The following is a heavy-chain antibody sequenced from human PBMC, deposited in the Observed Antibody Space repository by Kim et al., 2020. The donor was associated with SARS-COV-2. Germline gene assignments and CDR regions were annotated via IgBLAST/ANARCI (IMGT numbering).Heavy chain of an antibody. CDR2: ISYDGSNK. CDR3: AKDPRMAYCGGDCKSAWARGGYWFDP. V-gene: IGHV3-30*18. D-gene: IGHD2-21*01. J-gene: IGHJ5*02. Sequence: GGSLRLSCAASGFTFSSYGMHWVRQAPGKGLEWVAVISYDGSNKYYADSVKGRFTISRDNSKNTLYLQMNSLRAEDTAVYYCAKDPRMAYCGGDCKSAWARGGYWFDPWGQGTLVTVSS. CDR1: GFTFSSYG.